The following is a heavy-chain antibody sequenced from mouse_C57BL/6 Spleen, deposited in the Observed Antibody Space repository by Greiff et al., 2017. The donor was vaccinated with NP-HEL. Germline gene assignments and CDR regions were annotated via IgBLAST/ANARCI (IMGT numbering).Heavy chain of an antibody. V-gene: IGHV3-6*01. CDR3: ARDYDVSMDY. CDR2: ISYDGSN. Sequence: EVKLMESGPGLVKPSQSLSLTCSVTGYSITSGYYWNWIRQFPGNKLEWMGYISYDGSNNYNPSLKNRISITRDTSKNQFFLKLNSVTTEDTATYYCARDYDVSMDYWGQGTSVTVSS. D-gene: IGHD2-12*01. J-gene: IGHJ4*01. CDR1: GYSITSGYY.